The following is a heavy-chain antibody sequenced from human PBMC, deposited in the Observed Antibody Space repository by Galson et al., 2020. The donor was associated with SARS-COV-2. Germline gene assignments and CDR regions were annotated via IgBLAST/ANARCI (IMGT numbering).Heavy chain of an antibody. CDR2: IIPIFGTA. D-gene: IGHD3-22*01. CDR1: GGTFSSYA. CDR3: ARVGYLYDDSSGYYYDAFDI. J-gene: IGHJ3*02. V-gene: IGHV1-69*13. Sequence: SVKLSCKASGGTFSSYAISWVRQAPGQGLEWMGGIIPIFGTANYAQKFQGRVTITADESTSTAYMELNSLRSEDTAVYYCARVGYLYDDSSGYYYDAFDIWGQGTMVTVSS.